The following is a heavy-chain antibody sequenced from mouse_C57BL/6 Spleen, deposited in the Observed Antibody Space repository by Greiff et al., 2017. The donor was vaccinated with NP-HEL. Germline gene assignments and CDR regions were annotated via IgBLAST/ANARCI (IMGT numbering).Heavy chain of an antibody. CDR1: GYTFTSYW. Sequence: QVQLQQSGAELVMPGASVKLSCKASGYTFTSYWMHWVKQRPGQGLEWIGEIDPSDSYTNYNQKFKGKSTLTVDKSSSTAYMQLSSLTSEDSAVYYCARPYYYGSPNYAMDYWGQGTSVTVSS. CDR2: IDPSDSYT. D-gene: IGHD1-1*01. CDR3: ARPYYYGSPNYAMDY. J-gene: IGHJ4*01. V-gene: IGHV1-69*01.